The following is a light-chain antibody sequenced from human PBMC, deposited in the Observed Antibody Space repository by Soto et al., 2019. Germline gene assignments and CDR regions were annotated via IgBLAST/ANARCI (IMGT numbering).Light chain of an antibody. J-gene: IGKJ4*01. Sequence: EIVMTQSPATLSVSPGERVTLSCRPSQTVHSHLAWYQQRPGQAPRPLIYAASTRATGIPGRFSGNGFGTEFTLTISSLQFEDFAVYYCQQYSDWPLTFGGGTKVEIK. V-gene: IGKV3D-15*01. CDR1: QTVHSH. CDR3: QQYSDWPLT. CDR2: AAS.